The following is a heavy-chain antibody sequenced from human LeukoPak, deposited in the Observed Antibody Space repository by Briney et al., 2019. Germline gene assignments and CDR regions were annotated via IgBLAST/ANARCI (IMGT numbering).Heavy chain of an antibody. CDR2: KSTSGDNT. CDR1: GFPFSTYA. J-gene: IGHJ4*02. V-gene: IGHV3-23*01. Sequence: PGGSLRLSCAASGFPFSTYAMSWLRQAPGKGLEWVSAKSTSGDNTYYAASVKGRFTISRDNSKNTLYLQINSLRVEDTAIYYCAKERSAVTTGLFDSWGQGTLVTVSS. D-gene: IGHD4-17*01. CDR3: AKERSAVTTGLFDS.